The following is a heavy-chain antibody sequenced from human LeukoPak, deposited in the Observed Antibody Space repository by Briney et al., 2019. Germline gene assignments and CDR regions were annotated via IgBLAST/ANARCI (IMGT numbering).Heavy chain of an antibody. CDR2: ISSSGSTI. CDR3: ARDDSSGYYKTIDY. Sequence: GGSLRLSCAASGFTFSDYYMSWIRQAPGKGLEWVSYISSSGSTIYYADSVKGRFTISRDNARNSLYLQMNSLRAEDTAVYYCARDDSSGYYKTIDYWGQGTLVTVSS. CDR1: GFTFSDYY. V-gene: IGHV3-11*01. J-gene: IGHJ4*02. D-gene: IGHD3-22*01.